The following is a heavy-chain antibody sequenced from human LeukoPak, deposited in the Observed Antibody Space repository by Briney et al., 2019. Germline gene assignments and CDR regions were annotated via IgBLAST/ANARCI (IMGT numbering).Heavy chain of an antibody. Sequence: SCKASGYTFTSYAMSWVRQAPGKGLEWVSTISDSGGSTYYADSVKGRFTISRDNSKNTLYLQMNSLRVEDTAVYYCAKRTIDYWGQGTLVTVSS. CDR3: AKRTIDY. CDR2: ISDSGGST. CDR1: GYTFTSYA. D-gene: IGHD3/OR15-3a*01. J-gene: IGHJ4*02. V-gene: IGHV3-23*01.